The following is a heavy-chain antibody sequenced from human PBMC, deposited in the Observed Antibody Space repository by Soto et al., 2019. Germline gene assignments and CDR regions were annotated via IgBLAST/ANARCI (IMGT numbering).Heavy chain of an antibody. V-gene: IGHV1-18*01. D-gene: IGHD6-13*01. Sequence: ASVKVSCKASGYTFTSYGISWVRQAPGRGLEWMGWISAYNGNTNYAQKLQGRVTMTTDTSTSTAYMELRSLRSDDTAVYYCARDGRIAAAVQRGWFDPWGQGTLVTVSS. CDR2: ISAYNGNT. J-gene: IGHJ5*02. CDR1: GYTFTSYG. CDR3: ARDGRIAAAVQRGWFDP.